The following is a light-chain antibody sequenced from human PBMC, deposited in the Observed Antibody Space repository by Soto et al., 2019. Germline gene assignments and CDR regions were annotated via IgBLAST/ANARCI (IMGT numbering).Light chain of an antibody. CDR3: CSYAGSDTWA. Sequence: QSVLTQPASVSGSPGQSITISCAGTTSDVGDYNLVSWYQQYPGKAPKLMIYEVNKRPSGVSNRFSGSKSGNTASLTISGLQGEDEADYYCCSYAGSDTWAFGGGTKLTVL. J-gene: IGLJ3*02. CDR1: TSDVGDYNL. CDR2: EVN. V-gene: IGLV2-23*02.